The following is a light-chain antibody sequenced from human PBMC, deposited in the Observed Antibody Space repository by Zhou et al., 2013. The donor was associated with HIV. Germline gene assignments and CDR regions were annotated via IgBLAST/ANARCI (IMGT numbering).Light chain of an antibody. V-gene: IGKV1-16*01. J-gene: IGKJ5*01. CDR3: QQYSTYPIT. CDR2: DAS. Sequence: DIQMTQSPSSLSASVGDRVTITCRASQDITHYLAWFQQKPEKPPKSLIYDASNLQTGVPSRFSGSGSGTNFTLTIKSLLPEDFATYYCQQYSTYPITFGQGTRLDIK. CDR1: QDITHY.